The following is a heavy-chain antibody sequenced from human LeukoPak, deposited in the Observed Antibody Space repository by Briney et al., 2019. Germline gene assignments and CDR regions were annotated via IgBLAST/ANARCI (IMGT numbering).Heavy chain of an antibody. CDR3: ARAYSSSWYGFDY. CDR2: IYYSGST. Sequence: SETLSLTCTASGGTISSYYWSWIRQPPGKGLEWIGYIYYSGSTNYNPSLKSRVTISVDTSKNQFSLKLSSVTAADTAVYYCARAYSSSWYGFDYWGQGTLVTVSS. V-gene: IGHV4-59*01. J-gene: IGHJ4*02. D-gene: IGHD6-13*01. CDR1: GGTISSYY.